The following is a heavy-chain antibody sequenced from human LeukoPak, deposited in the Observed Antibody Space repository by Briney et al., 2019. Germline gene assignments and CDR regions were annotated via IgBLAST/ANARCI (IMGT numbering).Heavy chain of an antibody. CDR2: MNPNSGNT. J-gene: IGHJ6*04. CDR3: ARGGWVNEDPGALFGMDV. D-gene: IGHD3-10*01. Sequence: ASVKVSCKASGYTFSSYDINWVRQATGQGREWMGRMNPNSGNTNYAQKFQGRVTMTRSTSTSTAYLELSSLRSDDTAGYYCARGGWVNEDPGALFGMDVWGKGTTVTVSS. V-gene: IGHV1-8*02. CDR1: GYTFSSYD.